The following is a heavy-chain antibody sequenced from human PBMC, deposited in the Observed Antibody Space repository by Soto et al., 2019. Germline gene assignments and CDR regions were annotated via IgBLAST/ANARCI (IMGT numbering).Heavy chain of an antibody. Sequence: GGSLRLSCAASGFTFSSYAMSWVRQAPGKGLEWVSAISGSGGSTYYADSVKGRFTISRDNSKNTLYLQMNSLRAEDTAVYYCAKASDIVVVVAATIEYFQHWGQGTLVTVSS. V-gene: IGHV3-23*01. J-gene: IGHJ1*01. CDR3: AKASDIVVVVAATIEYFQH. CDR2: ISGSGGST. D-gene: IGHD2-15*01. CDR1: GFTFSSYA.